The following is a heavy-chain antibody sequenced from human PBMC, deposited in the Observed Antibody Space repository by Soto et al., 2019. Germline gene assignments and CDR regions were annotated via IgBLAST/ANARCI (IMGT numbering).Heavy chain of an antibody. J-gene: IGHJ4*02. CDR1: GFTVSSNY. Sequence: GGSLRLSCAASGFTVSSNYMSWVRQAPGKGLEWASVIYSGGSTYYADSVKGRFTISRDNSKNTLYLQMSSLRADDTAVYYCVKGEYYYDSSGYYPFDYWGQGTLVTVSS. V-gene: IGHV3-66*01. CDR2: IYSGGST. CDR3: VKGEYYYDSSGYYPFDY. D-gene: IGHD3-22*01.